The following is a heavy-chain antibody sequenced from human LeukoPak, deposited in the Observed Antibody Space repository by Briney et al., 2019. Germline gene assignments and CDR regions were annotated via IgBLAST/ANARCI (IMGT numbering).Heavy chain of an antibody. Sequence: PSETLSLTCTVSGGSISSSSYYWGWIRQPPGKGLEWIGSIYYSGSTYYNPSLKSRVTISVDTSKNQFSLKLSSVTAADTAVYYCARVSGSSGWYLATLDYWGQGTLVTVSS. D-gene: IGHD6-19*01. CDR2: IYYSGST. CDR1: GGSISSSSYY. J-gene: IGHJ4*02. CDR3: ARVSGSSGWYLATLDY. V-gene: IGHV4-39*01.